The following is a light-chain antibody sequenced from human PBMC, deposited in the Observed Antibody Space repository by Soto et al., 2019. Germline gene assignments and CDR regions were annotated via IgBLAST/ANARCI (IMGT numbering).Light chain of an antibody. V-gene: IGLV2-8*01. CDR3: CSYTGGNPSYV. Sequence: QSALTQPPSASGSPGQSVTISCTGTSSDVGGYDYVSWYQQHPGKAPKLMIYEVTIRPSGVSDRFSGSKSGNTASLTVSGLQAEDESDYYCCSYTGGNPSYVFGTGAKLTVL. CDR2: EVT. J-gene: IGLJ1*01. CDR1: SSDVGGYDY.